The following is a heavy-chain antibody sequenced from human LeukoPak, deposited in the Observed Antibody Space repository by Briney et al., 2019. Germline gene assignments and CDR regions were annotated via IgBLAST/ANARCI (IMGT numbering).Heavy chain of an antibody. CDR1: GFTFSTYS. Sequence: GGSLRLSCAASGFTFSTYSMNWVRQAPGKGLEWVSSIASSSTYIYYADSVKGRFTISRDNSKNMLYLQMNSLRAEDTAVYYCARDKGAATEERSDYWGQGTLVTVSS. D-gene: IGHD1-26*01. J-gene: IGHJ4*02. CDR3: ARDKGAATEERSDY. CDR2: IASSSTYI. V-gene: IGHV3-21*01.